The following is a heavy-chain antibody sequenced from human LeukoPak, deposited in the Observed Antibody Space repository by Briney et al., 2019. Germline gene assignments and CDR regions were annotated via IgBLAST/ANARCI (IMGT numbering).Heavy chain of an antibody. J-gene: IGHJ4*02. Sequence: PSETLSLTCTVSNASISSNTYYRAWIRQPPGKGLEYIGSINYRGSTYYNPSLKSRVTLSVDTSKNQFSLKLSSVTAADTAVYYCARVGDYVWGSYRYPLYFDYWGQGTLVTVSS. CDR2: INYRGST. CDR1: NASISSNTYY. D-gene: IGHD3-16*02. CDR3: ARVGDYVWGSYRYPLYFDY. V-gene: IGHV4-39*07.